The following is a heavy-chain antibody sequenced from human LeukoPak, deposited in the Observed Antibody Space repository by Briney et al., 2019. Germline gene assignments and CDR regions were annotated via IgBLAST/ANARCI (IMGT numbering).Heavy chain of an antibody. CDR3: AKDPRYYFDY. CDR2: ISYDGSNK. CDR1: GLTFSSYA. Sequence: HPGGSLRLSCAASGLTFSSYAMHWVRQAPGKGLEWVAVISYDGSNKYYADSVKGRFTISRDNSKNTLYLQMDSLRAEDTAVYYCAKDPRYYFDYWGQGTLVTVSS. J-gene: IGHJ4*02. V-gene: IGHV3-30-3*01.